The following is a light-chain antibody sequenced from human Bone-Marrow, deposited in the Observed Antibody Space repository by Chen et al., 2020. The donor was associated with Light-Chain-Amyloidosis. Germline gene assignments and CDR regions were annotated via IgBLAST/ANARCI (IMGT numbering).Light chain of an antibody. CDR3: CSYAGSSTVV. CDR2: EVN. Sequence: QSALTQPASVSGSPGQSITISCTGTSSDVGSYNLVSWYQQHPGKAPKFMIYEVNKRPSGVSNRFSGSKSGNTASLTISGLQAEDEADYYCCSYAGSSTVVFGGGTKVTVL. CDR1: SSDVGSYNL. V-gene: IGLV2-23*02. J-gene: IGLJ3*02.